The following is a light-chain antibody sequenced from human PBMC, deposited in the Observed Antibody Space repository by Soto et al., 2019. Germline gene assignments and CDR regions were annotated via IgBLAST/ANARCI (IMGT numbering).Light chain of an antibody. CDR1: QGIDGY. CDR3: QQLNNYPIT. CDR2: TAS. V-gene: IGKV1-9*01. J-gene: IGKJ5*01. Sequence: DIQLTQSPSFLSASVGDRVTITCRASQGIDGYSAWYFQEPGKAPKLLIYTASTLQSGVPSRFSGSGSGTEFTLTINSLQPEDFATYYCQQLNNYPITFGQGTRLEIK.